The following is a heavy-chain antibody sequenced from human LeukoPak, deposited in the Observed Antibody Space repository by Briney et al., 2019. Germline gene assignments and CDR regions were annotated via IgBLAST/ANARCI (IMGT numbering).Heavy chain of an antibody. CDR3: ARFSPRAMGNYLDF. V-gene: IGHV4-59*01. CDR2: IYYSGST. D-gene: IGHD7-27*01. CDR1: GGSMSSYY. J-gene: IGHJ4*02. Sequence: PSETLSLTCTVSGGSMSSYYWSWIRQPPGKGLEWIGYIYYSGSTNYNPSLKSRVTISVDTSKNQFSLKLSSVTAADTAVYYCARFSPRAMGNYLDFWGQGTLVTVSS.